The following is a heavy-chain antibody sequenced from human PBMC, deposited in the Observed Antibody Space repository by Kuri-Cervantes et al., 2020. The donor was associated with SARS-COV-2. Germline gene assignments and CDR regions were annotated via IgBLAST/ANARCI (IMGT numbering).Heavy chain of an antibody. Sequence: GESLKISCAASGLTFSTYGMHWVRQAPGKGLEWVAVISYDGTNKYYGDSVRGRFTISRDNSKNTLHLQMNSLRTEDTAVHYCARGALICGSSSCHGDFDLWGRGTLVTVSS. D-gene: IGHD2-2*01. CDR3: ARGALICGSSSCHGDFDL. CDR1: GLTFSTYG. V-gene: IGHV3-30*03. CDR2: ISYDGTNK. J-gene: IGHJ2*01.